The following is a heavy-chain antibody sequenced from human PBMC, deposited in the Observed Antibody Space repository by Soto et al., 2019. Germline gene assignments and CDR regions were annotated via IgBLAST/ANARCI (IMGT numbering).Heavy chain of an antibody. J-gene: IGHJ6*02. Sequence: PGGSLRLSCASSVFTFSSYAMSWVRQAPGKGLEWVSAISGSGGSTYYADSVKGRFTISRDNSKNTLYLQMNSLRAEDTAVYYCAKEGYRSPYYYGSGSFGMDVWGQGTTVTVSS. CDR2: ISGSGGST. CDR1: VFTFSSYA. V-gene: IGHV3-23*01. CDR3: AKEGYRSPYYYGSGSFGMDV. D-gene: IGHD3-10*01.